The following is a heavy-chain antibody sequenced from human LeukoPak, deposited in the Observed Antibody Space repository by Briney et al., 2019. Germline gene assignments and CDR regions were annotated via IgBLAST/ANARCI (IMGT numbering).Heavy chain of an antibody. J-gene: IGHJ4*02. D-gene: IGHD3-22*01. CDR3: ARERTPYYYDSSGYSNVSPFDY. Sequence: SVKVSCKASGGTFSSYAISWVRQAPGQGLEWMGRIIPILGIANYAQKFQGRVTITADKSTSTAYKELSSLRSEDTAVYYCARERTPYYYDSSGYSNVSPFDYWGQGTLVTVSS. CDR2: IIPILGIA. CDR1: GGTFSSYA. V-gene: IGHV1-69*04.